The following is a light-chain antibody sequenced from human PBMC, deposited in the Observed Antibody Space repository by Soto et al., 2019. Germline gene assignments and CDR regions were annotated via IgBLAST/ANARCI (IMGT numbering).Light chain of an antibody. J-gene: IGLJ1*01. Sequence: QSVLTQPASVSGSPGQSIAISCIGSDFGTYNLLSWYQQHPGKAPKLIIYEGTKRPSGVSDRFSGSKSGNTASLTVSGLQAEDEADYFCCSYTSSSTLFGTGTKVTVL. V-gene: IGLV2-14*02. CDR2: EGT. CDR1: DFGTYNL. CDR3: CSYTSSSTL.